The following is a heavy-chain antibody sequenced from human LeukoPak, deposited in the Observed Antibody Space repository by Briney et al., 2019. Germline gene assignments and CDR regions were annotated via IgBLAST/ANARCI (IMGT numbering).Heavy chain of an antibody. V-gene: IGHV1-69*06. CDR2: IIPIFGTA. CDR3: ARASHYDYVWGSYGWFDY. CDR1: GGTFSGYA. J-gene: IGHJ4*02. D-gene: IGHD3-16*01. Sequence: ASVKVSCKASGGTFSGYAISWVRQAPGQGLEWMGGIIPIFGTANYAQKFQGRVTITADKSTSTAYMELSSLRSEDTAVYYCARASHYDYVWGSYGWFDYWGQGTLVTVSS.